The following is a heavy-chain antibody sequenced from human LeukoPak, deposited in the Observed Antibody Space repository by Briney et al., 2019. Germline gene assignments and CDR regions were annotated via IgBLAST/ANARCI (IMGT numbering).Heavy chain of an antibody. V-gene: IGHV1-18*01. Sequence: ASVKVSCKASGYTFTSYGISWVRQAPGQGLEWMGWISAYNGNTNYAQKLQGRVTMTTDTSASTAYMELRSLRSDDTAVYYCARGGAAAGYYYYMDVWAKGPRSPSP. CDR2: ISAYNGNT. CDR1: GYTFTSYG. D-gene: IGHD6-13*01. CDR3: ARGGAAAGYYYYMDV. J-gene: IGHJ6*03.